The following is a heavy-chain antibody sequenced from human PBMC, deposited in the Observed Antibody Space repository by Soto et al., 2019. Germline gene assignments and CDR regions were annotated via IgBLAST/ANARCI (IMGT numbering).Heavy chain of an antibody. J-gene: IGHJ4*02. CDR3: ARWGPYDSSGSLDY. Sequence: SETLSLTCTVSGGSISSYYWSWIRQPPGKGLEWIGYIYYSGSTNYNPSLKSRVTISVDTSKNQFSLKLSSVTAADTAVYCCARWGPYDSSGSLDYWGQGTLVTVSS. D-gene: IGHD3-22*01. V-gene: IGHV4-59*01. CDR1: GGSISSYY. CDR2: IYYSGST.